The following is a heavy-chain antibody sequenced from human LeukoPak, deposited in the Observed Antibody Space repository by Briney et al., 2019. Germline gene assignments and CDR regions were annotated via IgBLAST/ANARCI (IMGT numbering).Heavy chain of an antibody. V-gene: IGHV3-53*01. Sequence: GGSLRLSCAASGFTVSSNYMSRVRQAPGKGLEWVSVIFSGGSTYYADSVKGRFTISRDNSKNTVYLQMNSLRAEDTAVYYCARSIGGNTHFDYWGQGTLVTVSS. CDR3: ARSIGGNTHFDY. CDR1: GFTVSSNY. CDR2: IFSGGST. J-gene: IGHJ4*02. D-gene: IGHD4-23*01.